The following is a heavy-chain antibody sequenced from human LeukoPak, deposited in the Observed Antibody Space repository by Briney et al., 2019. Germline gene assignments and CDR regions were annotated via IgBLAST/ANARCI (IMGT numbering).Heavy chain of an antibody. V-gene: IGHV3-23*01. J-gene: IGHJ5*02. Sequence: GGSLRLSCAGSGFTFSTYALSWVRQAPGKGLEWVSAISPGGERTYYADSVKGRFAISKDNSKNTLYLQMHSLRAEDTAVYYCAKSVTADPWGQGTLVTVSS. CDR1: GFTFSTYA. CDR2: ISPGGERT. CDR3: AKSVTADP. D-gene: IGHD4-23*01.